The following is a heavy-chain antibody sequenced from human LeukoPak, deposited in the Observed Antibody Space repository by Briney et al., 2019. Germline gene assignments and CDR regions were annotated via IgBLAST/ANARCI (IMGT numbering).Heavy chain of an antibody. Sequence: SETLSLTCAVFGGSFSGHYWSWIRQPPGKGLEWIGEVNHSGNTNYNPSLTSRVTISLDTSKNQLSLTLTSVTAADTAVYYCSRASIVPTIWGQGTLVTVSS. D-gene: IGHD5-12*01. CDR3: SRASIVPTI. V-gene: IGHV4-34*01. J-gene: IGHJ4*02. CDR2: VNHSGNT. CDR1: GGSFSGHY.